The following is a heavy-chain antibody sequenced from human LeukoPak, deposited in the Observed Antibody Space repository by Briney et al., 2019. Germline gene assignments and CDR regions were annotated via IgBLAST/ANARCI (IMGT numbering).Heavy chain of an antibody. Sequence: GGSLRLSCEASGSTFTSYWMHWVRQAPGKGLVWVSRIKSDGSSTNYADSVKGRFTISRDNAKNTVYLQMNSLRAEDTAVYYCASSLAALIWGQGTLVTVPS. CDR2: IKSDGSST. J-gene: IGHJ4*02. V-gene: IGHV3-74*01. D-gene: IGHD6-25*01. CDR1: GSTFTSYW. CDR3: ASSLAALI.